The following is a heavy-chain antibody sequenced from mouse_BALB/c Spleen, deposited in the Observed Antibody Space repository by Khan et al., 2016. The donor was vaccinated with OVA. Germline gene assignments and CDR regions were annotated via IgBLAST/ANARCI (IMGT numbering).Heavy chain of an antibody. J-gene: IGHJ3*01. Sequence: EVELVESGGDLVKPGGSLKLSCAASGFTSSTYGMSWVRQTPDKRLEWVAAISSGGSYTYYPDSVKERFTISRDNAKNTLYLQMSSLKSEDTAMYYCTRLAYYYNSEGFAYWGQGTLVTVSA. CDR2: ISSGGSYT. CDR1: GFTSSTYG. CDR3: TRLAYYYNSEGFAY. V-gene: IGHV5-6*01. D-gene: IGHD1-1*01.